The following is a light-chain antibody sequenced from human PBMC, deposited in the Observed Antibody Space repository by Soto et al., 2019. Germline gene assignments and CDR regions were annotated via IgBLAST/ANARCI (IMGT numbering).Light chain of an antibody. CDR3: SSFASSSTLVL. CDR2: EVT. V-gene: IGLV2-14*01. CDR1: SSDVGAYNY. J-gene: IGLJ2*01. Sequence: QSVLTQPASVSGSPGQSITISCTGTSSDVGAYNYVSWYQQHPGKAPKLMIYEVTNRPSGASNRFSGSKSGNTASLTISGLQAEDDADYYCSSFASSSTLVLFGGGTKLTVL.